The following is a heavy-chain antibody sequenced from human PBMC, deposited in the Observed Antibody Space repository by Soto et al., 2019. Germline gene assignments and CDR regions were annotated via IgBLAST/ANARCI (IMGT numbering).Heavy chain of an antibody. CDR2: MYYTGTT. CDR3: GRVTEGDTRDIGFDS. V-gene: IGHV4-39*01. J-gene: IGHJ4*02. CDR1: GASLNSSSYF. D-gene: IGHD2-21*02. Sequence: PSETLSLTCSVSGASLNSSSYFWGWIRQPPGKALEFIGSMYYTGTTHYNPSLKSRVTISADRSKNQFSLRVNSVTAADTAVYHCGRVTEGDTRDIGFDSWGQERLVTVSS.